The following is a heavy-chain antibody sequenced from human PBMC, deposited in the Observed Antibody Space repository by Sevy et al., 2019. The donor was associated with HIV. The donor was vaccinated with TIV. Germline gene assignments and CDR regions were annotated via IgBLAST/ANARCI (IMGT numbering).Heavy chain of an antibody. Sequence: GSLRLSCSVSGGSISSSSYYWGWIRQPPGKGLEWIGSIYYSGSTYYNPSLKSRVTISVDTSKNQFSLKLSSVTAADTAVYYCARHAHITMIVTWGQGTLVTVSS. V-gene: IGHV4-39*01. CDR3: ARHAHITMIVT. D-gene: IGHD3-22*01. CDR2: IYYSGST. CDR1: GGSISSSSYY. J-gene: IGHJ5*02.